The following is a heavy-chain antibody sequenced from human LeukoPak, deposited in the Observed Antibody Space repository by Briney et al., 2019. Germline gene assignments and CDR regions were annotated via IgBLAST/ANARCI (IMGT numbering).Heavy chain of an antibody. V-gene: IGHV4-39*01. CDR3: ARRALCSSTSCYTGGYSWFDP. D-gene: IGHD2-2*02. CDR1: GGSISSSSYY. CDR2: IYYSGSA. J-gene: IGHJ5*02. Sequence: PSETLSLTCTVSGGSISSSSYYWGWIRQPPGKGLEWIRSIYYSGSAYYNPSLKSRVTISVDTSKNQFSLRLSSVTAADTAVYYCARRALCSSTSCYTGGYSWFDPWGQGTLVTVSS.